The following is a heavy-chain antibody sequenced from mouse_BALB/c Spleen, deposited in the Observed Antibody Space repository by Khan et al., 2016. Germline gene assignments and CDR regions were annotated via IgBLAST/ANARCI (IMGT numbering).Heavy chain of an antibody. CDR1: GYTFTNYG. Sequence: QIQLVQSGPELKKPGETVKISCKASGYTFTNYGMNWVKQAPGKGLKWMGWINTYTGEPTYADDFKGRFAFSLETSASTAYLQINNLKNEDMATYFCARSEVYFDYWGQGTTLAVSS. CDR2: INTYTGEP. V-gene: IGHV9-1*02. CDR3: ARSEVYFDY. J-gene: IGHJ2*01.